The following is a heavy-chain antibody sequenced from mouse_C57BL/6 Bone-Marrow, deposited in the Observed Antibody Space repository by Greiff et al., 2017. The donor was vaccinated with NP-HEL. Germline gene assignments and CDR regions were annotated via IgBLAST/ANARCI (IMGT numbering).Heavy chain of an antibody. V-gene: IGHV1-81*01. D-gene: IGHD1-1*01. Sequence: VQLQESGAELARPGASVKLSCKASGYTFTSYGISWVKQRTGQGLEWIGEIYPRSGNTYYNEKFKGKATLTADKSSSTAYMELRSLTSEDSAVYFCARRSFYYGSSRFDYWGQGTTLTVSS. J-gene: IGHJ2*01. CDR3: ARRSFYYGSSRFDY. CDR1: GYTFTSYG. CDR2: IYPRSGNT.